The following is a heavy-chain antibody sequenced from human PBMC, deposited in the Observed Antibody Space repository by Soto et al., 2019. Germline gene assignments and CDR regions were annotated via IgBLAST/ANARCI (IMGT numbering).Heavy chain of an antibody. V-gene: IGHV3-23*01. Sequence: GGSLRLSCAASGFTFSSYAMSWVRQAPGKGLEWVSAISGSGGSTYYADSVKGRFTISRDNSKNTLYLQMNSLRAEDTAVYYCAKDPNGDYSFYMDVWGKGTTVTVSS. D-gene: IGHD4-17*01. CDR2: ISGSGGST. CDR3: AKDPNGDYSFYMDV. J-gene: IGHJ6*03. CDR1: GFTFSSYA.